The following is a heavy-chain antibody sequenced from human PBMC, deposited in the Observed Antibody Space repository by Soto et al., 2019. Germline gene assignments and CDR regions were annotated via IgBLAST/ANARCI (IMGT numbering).Heavy chain of an antibody. D-gene: IGHD1-26*01. V-gene: IGHV4-4*07. CDR2: IYSTGLT. CDR3: ARGSGGSSPYHAFDI. CDR1: GGSINSYY. J-gene: IGHJ3*02. Sequence: SETLSLTCTVSGGSINSYYWTWIRQPAGKGLEWVGRIYSTGLTTYNPSLKSRVTMSVDTSKNQLYLKLSSVTAADTALYYCARGSGGSSPYHAFDIWGQGTMVTVSS.